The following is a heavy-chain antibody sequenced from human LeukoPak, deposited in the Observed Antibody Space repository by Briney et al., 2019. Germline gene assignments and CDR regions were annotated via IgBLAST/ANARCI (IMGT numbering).Heavy chain of an antibody. V-gene: IGHV4-39*07. Sequence: SETLSLTCTVSGGSISSSSYYWGWTRQPPGKGLEWIGSIYYSGSTYYNPSIKSRVTISVDTSKNQFSLKLSSVTAADTAVYYCARDRSPWYFDYWGQGTLVTVSS. J-gene: IGHJ4*02. CDR1: GGSISSSSYY. CDR2: IYYSGST. CDR3: ARDRSPWYFDY.